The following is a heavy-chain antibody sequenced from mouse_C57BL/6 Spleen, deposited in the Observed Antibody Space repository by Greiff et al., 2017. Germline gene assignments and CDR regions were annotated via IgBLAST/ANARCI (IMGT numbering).Heavy chain of an antibody. D-gene: IGHD4-1*01. V-gene: IGHV5-16*01. CDR3: ARDGNWDNWYFDV. J-gene: IGHJ1*03. Sequence: EVMLVESEGGLVQPGSSMKLSCTASGFTFSDYYMAWVRQVPEKGLEWVANINYDGSSTYYLDSLKSRFIISRDNAKNILYLQMSSLKSEDTATYYCARDGNWDNWYFDVWGTGTTVTVSS. CDR1: GFTFSDYY. CDR2: INYDGSST.